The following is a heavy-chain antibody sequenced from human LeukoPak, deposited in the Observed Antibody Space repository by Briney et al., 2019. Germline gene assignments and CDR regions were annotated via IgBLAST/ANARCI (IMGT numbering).Heavy chain of an antibody. CDR3: AKDNRRHYTSGPNPDSLH. CDR2: ISWSSGSI. CDR1: GFIFNNYA. Sequence: GGSLRLSCAGSGFIFNNYAMHWVRQPPGKGLEWVSGISWSSGSIDYADSVKGRFTISRDNAKNSLYLQMNSLRVEDTAFYYCAKDNRRHYTSGPNPDSLHWGQGALVTVSS. V-gene: IGHV3-9*01. J-gene: IGHJ4*02. D-gene: IGHD6-19*01.